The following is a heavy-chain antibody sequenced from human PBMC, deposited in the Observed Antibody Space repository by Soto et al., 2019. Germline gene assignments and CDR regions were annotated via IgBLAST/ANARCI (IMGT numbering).Heavy chain of an antibody. CDR3: AHRVLRTVFGLVTTTAIYFDF. V-gene: IGHV2-5*02. Sequence: QITLNESGPAQVKPRQTLTLTCTFSGFSLTTSGVGVGWIRQSPGTAPEWLALLYWDDDKRYSPSLKSRLTITKDASKNQVVLTMADLDPADTATYYCAHRVLRTVFGLVTTTAIYFDFWGQGTPVAVSS. CDR2: LYWDDDK. D-gene: IGHD3-3*01. J-gene: IGHJ4*02. CDR1: GFSLTTSGVG.